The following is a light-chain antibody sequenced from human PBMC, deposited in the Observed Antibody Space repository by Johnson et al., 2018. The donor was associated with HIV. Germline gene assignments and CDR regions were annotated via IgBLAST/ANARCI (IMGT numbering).Light chain of an antibody. J-gene: IGLJ1*01. Sequence: QSVLTQPPSVSAAPGQKVTISCSGSSSNIGNNYVSWYQQLTGTAPKLLIYENNKRPSGIPDRFSGSKSGTSATLGITGLQTGDEADYYCGTWDTSLSAGYGFGTGTKVTVL. CDR1: SSNIGNNY. CDR3: GTWDTSLSAGYG. CDR2: ENN. V-gene: IGLV1-51*02.